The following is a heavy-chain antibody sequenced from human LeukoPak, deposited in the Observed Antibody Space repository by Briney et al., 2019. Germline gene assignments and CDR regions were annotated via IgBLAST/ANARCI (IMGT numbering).Heavy chain of an antibody. J-gene: IGHJ4*02. Sequence: GGSLRLSCAASGFTFSASDMNWVRQTPGKGLEWVSSISSSSSYIYYADSVKGRFSISRDNAKNTLYLQMNSLRAEDTAVYYCAKSPRIQLWPRGYFDYWGQGTLVTVSS. V-gene: IGHV3-21*04. CDR1: GFTFSASD. D-gene: IGHD5-18*01. CDR2: ISSSSSYI. CDR3: AKSPRIQLWPRGYFDY.